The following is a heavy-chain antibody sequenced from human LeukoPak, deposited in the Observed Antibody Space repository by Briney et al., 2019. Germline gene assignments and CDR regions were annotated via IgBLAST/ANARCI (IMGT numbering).Heavy chain of an antibody. J-gene: IGHJ4*02. V-gene: IGHV1-18*01. Sequence: ASVKVSCKASGYTFTSYGISWVRQAPGQGLEWMGWISAYNGNTNYAQKLQGRVTMTTDTSTSTAYMELRSLRSDDTAVYYCARDGSVLVVVPAAIPNDYWGQGTLVTVSS. CDR1: GYTFTSYG. CDR2: ISAYNGNT. CDR3: ARDGSVLVVVPAAIPNDY. D-gene: IGHD2-2*02.